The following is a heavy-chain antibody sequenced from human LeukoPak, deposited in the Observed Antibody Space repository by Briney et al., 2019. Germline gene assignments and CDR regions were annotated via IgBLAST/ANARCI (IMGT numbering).Heavy chain of an antibody. J-gene: IGHJ4*02. CDR1: GFIFSNAW. CDR3: ARGRYSSRSGGYYFDI. CDR2: IKSKTDGGTT. D-gene: IGHD2-2*01. Sequence: GGSLRLSCAASGFIFSNAWMNWVRQAPGKGLEWVGRIKSKTDGGTTDYAAPVKGRFTISRDDSKSTLYLQMNSLRAEDTAVYYCARGRYSSRSGGYYFDIWGQGTLVTVSS. V-gene: IGHV3-15*07.